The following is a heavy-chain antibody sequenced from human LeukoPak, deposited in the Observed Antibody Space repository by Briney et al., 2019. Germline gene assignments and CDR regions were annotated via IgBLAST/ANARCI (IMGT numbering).Heavy chain of an antibody. CDR1: GGSISSGSYY. Sequence: SETLSFTCTVSGGSISSGSYYWSWIRQPAGKGLEWIGRTYTSESTNYNPSLKSRVTISVDTSKNQFSLKLSSVTAADTAVYYCARDEFFGWFDPWGQGTLVTVSS. V-gene: IGHV4-61*02. J-gene: IGHJ5*02. CDR3: ARDEFFGWFDP. CDR2: TYTSEST. D-gene: IGHD3-3*01.